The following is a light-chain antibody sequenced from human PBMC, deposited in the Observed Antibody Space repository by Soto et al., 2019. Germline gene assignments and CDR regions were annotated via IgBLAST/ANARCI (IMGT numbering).Light chain of an antibody. CDR3: HQYNNWPPIT. CDR2: YAA. CDR1: QSVRNN. J-gene: IGKJ5*01. Sequence: EIMMTQSPATLSVSPGERATLSCRASQSVRNNLAWYQQKPGQAPRLLIYYAATRATGIPARFSGSGSGTEFTLTISSLQSEDFALYYCHQYNNWPPITFGKGTRLEIK. V-gene: IGKV3-15*01.